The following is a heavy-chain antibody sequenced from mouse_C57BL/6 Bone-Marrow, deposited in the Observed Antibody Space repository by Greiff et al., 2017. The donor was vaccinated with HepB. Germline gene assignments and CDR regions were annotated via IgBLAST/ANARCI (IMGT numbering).Heavy chain of an antibody. CDR1: GYTFTDYY. Sequence: EVQLQQSGPELVKPGASVKISCKASGYTFTDYYMNWVKQSHGKSLEWIGDINPNNGGTSYNQKFKGKATLTVYKSSSTAYMELRSLTSEDSAVYYCARTDSILDYWGQGTSVTVSS. J-gene: IGHJ4*01. CDR2: INPNNGGT. CDR3: ARTDSILDY. V-gene: IGHV1-26*01.